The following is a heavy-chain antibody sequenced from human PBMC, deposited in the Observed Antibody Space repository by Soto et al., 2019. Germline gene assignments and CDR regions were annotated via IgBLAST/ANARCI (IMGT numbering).Heavy chain of an antibody. CDR3: ARKVSGSTGRPDLWYFDL. Sequence: EVQLLDSGGGLVQPGGSLRLSCAASGFTFSGYALTWVRQAPGKGLEWVSAISGGGDATFYADAVKGRFTISRDNSKNTLYLQVNTLRAEHTAVYYCARKVSGSTGRPDLWYFDLWGRGTLVTVSS. CDR1: GFTFSGYA. J-gene: IGHJ2*01. V-gene: IGHV3-23*01. CDR2: ISGGGDAT. D-gene: IGHD3-10*01.